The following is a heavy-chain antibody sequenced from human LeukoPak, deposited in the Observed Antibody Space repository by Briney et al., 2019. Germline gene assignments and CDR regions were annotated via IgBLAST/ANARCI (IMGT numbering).Heavy chain of an antibody. CDR3: ARNGLLWFGELFPHNWFDP. Sequence: ASVKVSCKASGYTFTSYDINWVRQATGQGLEWMGWMYPNSGNTGYAQKFQGGVTMTRNTSISTAYIELSSLRSEDTAVYYCARNGLLWFGELFPHNWFDPWGQGTLVTVSS. D-gene: IGHD3-10*01. J-gene: IGHJ5*02. V-gene: IGHV1-8*01. CDR1: GYTFTSYD. CDR2: MYPNSGNT.